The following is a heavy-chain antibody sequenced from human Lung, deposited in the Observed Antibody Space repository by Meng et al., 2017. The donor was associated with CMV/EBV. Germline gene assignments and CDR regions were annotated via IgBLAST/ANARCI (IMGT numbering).Heavy chain of an antibody. V-gene: IGHV1-69*05. CDR1: GGTYSTYG. CDR2: IITLFGTP. J-gene: IGHJ4*02. CDR3: ARSLMTTVTTLGY. D-gene: IGHD4-17*01. Sequence: SXXVSXKASGGTYSTYGISWVRQAPGQGLEWMGGIITLFGTPNYAQRFQGRVTITTDESTSTTYMELRSLRSEDTAVYYCARSLMTTVTTLGYWGQGTRVTGSS.